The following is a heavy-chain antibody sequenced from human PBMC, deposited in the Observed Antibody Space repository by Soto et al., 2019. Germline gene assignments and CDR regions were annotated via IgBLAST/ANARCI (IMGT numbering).Heavy chain of an antibody. CDR2: ISSSSSTI. Sequence: GGSLRLSCAASGFTFSSYSMNWVRQAPGKGLEWVSYISSSSSTIYYADSVKGRFTISRDNAKNSLYLQMNSLRDEDTAVYYCARPYDYGDPLNLKTHQPFDYWGQGTLVTVSS. CDR1: GFTFSSYS. CDR3: ARPYDYGDPLNLKTHQPFDY. J-gene: IGHJ4*02. D-gene: IGHD4-17*01. V-gene: IGHV3-48*02.